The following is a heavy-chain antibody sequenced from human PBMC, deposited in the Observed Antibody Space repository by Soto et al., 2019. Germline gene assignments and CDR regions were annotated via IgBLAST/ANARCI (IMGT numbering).Heavy chain of an antibody. CDR3: AGTTSHQWYYMDV. CDR2: TYYRSRWYN. Sequence: PSQTLSLTCAISGDSVSSNSAACNWIRMSPSRGLEWLARTYYRSRWYNDYAVSVRSRITVNPDTSKNQSSLQLTSVTPEDTAVYYCAGTTSHQWYYMDVWGKGTTVTVSS. J-gene: IGHJ6*03. V-gene: IGHV6-1*01. D-gene: IGHD1-7*01. CDR1: GDSVSSNSAA.